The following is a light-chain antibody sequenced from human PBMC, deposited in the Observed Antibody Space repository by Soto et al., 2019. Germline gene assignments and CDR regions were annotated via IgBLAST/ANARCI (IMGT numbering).Light chain of an antibody. V-gene: IGLV2-23*01. CDR2: EDS. J-gene: IGLJ1*01. CDR3: CSYAGSSTYV. Sequence: QSALTQAASVSGSPGQSITISCTGTSSDFGSYNLVSWYQQHPGKAPKLMIYEDSKRPSGVSNRFSGSKSGNTASLTISGLQAEDDADYYCCSYAGSSTYVFGTGTKVTVL. CDR1: SSDFGSYNL.